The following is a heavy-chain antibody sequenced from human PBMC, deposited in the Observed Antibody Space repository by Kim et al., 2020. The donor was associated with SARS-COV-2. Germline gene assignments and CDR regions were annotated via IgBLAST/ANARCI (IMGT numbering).Heavy chain of an antibody. CDR3: AKDYGIYGGSDYYYGMDV. Sequence: GGSLRLSCAASGFTFSSYSMNWVRQAPGKGLEWVSSISSSSSYIYYADSVKGRFTISRDNAKNSLYLQMNSLRAEDTAVYYCAKDYGIYGGSDYYYGMDVWGQGTTVTVSS. J-gene: IGHJ6*02. V-gene: IGHV3-21*01. CDR1: GFTFSSYS. D-gene: IGHD3-16*01. CDR2: ISSSSSYI.